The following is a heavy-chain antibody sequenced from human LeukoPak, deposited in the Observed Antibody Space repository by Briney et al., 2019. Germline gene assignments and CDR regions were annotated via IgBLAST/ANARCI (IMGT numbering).Heavy chain of an antibody. CDR1: GFTFSSFL. CDR3: ARAKGYCSSTSCYTFGP. CDR2: ICNDGSNK. D-gene: IGHD2-2*02. Sequence: GGSLRLSCAASGFTFSSFLMSWVRKAPGKGREGGAVICNDGSNKYYADSVKGRFTISRDNSKNTLYLQMNSLGAEDTAVYYCARAKGYCSSTSCYTFGPWGQGTLVTVSS. J-gene: IGHJ5*02. V-gene: IGHV3-33*08.